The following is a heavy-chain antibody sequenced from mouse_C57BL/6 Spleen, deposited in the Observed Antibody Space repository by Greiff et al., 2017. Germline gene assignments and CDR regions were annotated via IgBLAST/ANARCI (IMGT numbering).Heavy chain of an antibody. CDR2: IYPSDSET. CDR1: GYTFTSYW. J-gene: IGHJ2*01. CDR3: ARWNTTVVADYFDY. V-gene: IGHV1-61*01. Sequence: QVQLQQPGAELVRPGSSVKLSCKASGYTFTSYWMDWVKQRPGQGLEWIGNIYPSDSETHYNQKFKDKATLTVDKSSSTAYMQLSSLTSEDSAVYYCARWNTTVVADYFDYWGQGTTLTVSS. D-gene: IGHD1-1*01.